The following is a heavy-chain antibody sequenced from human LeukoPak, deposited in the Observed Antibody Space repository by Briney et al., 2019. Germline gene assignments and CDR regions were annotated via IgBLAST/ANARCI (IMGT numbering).Heavy chain of an antibody. CDR2: ISAYNGNT. V-gene: IGHV1-18*01. CDR1: GYTFTSYG. D-gene: IGHD3-3*01. J-gene: IGHJ6*03. Sequence: ASVKVSCKASGYTFTSYGISWVRQAPGQGLEWMGWISAYNGNTNYAQKLQGRVTMTTDTSTSTAYMELSRLRSDDTAVYYCARAPGGVVHMDVWGKGTTVTVSS. CDR3: ARAPGGVVHMDV.